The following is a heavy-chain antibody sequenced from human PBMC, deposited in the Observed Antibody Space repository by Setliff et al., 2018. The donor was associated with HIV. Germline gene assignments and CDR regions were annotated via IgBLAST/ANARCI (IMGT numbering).Heavy chain of an antibody. D-gene: IGHD3-10*01. J-gene: IGHJ4*02. V-gene: IGHV4-4*07. CDR3: ARDAGPHYGSGPPLEY. CDR2: IYPSGNI. CDR1: GGSISRYY. Sequence: SETLSLTCTVSGGSISRYYWSWIRQPAGKGLEWIGRIYPSGNINYNPSLKSRLTMSIDTSKNRFSLKLSSVTATDTAVYYCARDAGPHYGSGPPLEYWGQGIQVTV.